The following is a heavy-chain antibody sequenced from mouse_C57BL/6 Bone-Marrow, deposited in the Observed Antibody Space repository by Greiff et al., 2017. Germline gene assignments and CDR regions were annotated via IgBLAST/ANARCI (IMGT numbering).Heavy chain of an antibody. CDR1: GYTFTNYW. J-gene: IGHJ2*01. V-gene: IGHV1-63*01. CDR2: IYPGGGYT. CDR3: SRFGPYYFDY. Sequence: QVQLQQSGAELVRPGTSVKMSCKASGYTFTNYWIGWAKQRPGHGLEWIGDIYPGGGYTNYNEKFKGKATLTADKSSSTAYMQFSRLTSEDSAIYYCSRFGPYYFDYWGQGTTLTVSS.